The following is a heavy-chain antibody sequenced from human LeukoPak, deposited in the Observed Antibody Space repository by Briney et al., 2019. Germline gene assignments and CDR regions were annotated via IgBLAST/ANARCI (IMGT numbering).Heavy chain of an antibody. Sequence: SETLSLTCTVSGGSISSSSYYWGWIRQPPGKGLEWIGSIYYSGSTYYNPSLKSRVTISVDTSKNQFSLKLSSVTAADTAVYYCARGSGKLLWFGELLSYRKLYYFDYWGQGTLVTVSS. J-gene: IGHJ4*02. V-gene: IGHV4-39*07. CDR1: GGSISSSSYY. D-gene: IGHD3-10*01. CDR2: IYYSGST. CDR3: ARGSGKLLWFGELLSYRKLYYFDY.